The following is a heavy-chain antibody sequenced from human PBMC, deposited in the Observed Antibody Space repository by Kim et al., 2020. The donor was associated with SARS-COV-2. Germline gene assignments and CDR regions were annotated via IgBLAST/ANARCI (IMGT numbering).Heavy chain of an antibody. D-gene: IGHD6-19*01. Sequence: SETLSLTCTVSGDSISSGGYYWSWIRQHPGKGLEWLGYIYYSGSTYYNPSLKSRVTISVDTSKNQFSLKLSSVTAADTAVYYCARGGRSGWYPFDYWGQGTLVTVSS. CDR1: GDSISSGGYY. V-gene: IGHV4-31*03. J-gene: IGHJ4*02. CDR3: ARGGRSGWYPFDY. CDR2: IYYSGST.